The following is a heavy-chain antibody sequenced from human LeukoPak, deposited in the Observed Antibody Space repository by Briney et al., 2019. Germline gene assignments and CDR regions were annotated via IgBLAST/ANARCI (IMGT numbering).Heavy chain of an antibody. Sequence: PSETLSLTCAVYGGSFSGYYWSWIRQPPGKGLEWIGEINHSGSTNYNPSLKSRVTISVDTSKNRFSLKLSSVTAADTAVYYCARATTTVTDYWGQGTLVTVSS. CDR3: ARATTTVTDY. V-gene: IGHV4-34*01. J-gene: IGHJ4*02. D-gene: IGHD4-17*01. CDR2: INHSGST. CDR1: GGSFSGYY.